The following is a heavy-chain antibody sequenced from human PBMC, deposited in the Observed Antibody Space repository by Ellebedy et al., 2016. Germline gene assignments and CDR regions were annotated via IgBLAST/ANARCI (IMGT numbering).Heavy chain of an antibody. CDR2: ISSSSIYI. D-gene: IGHD4-11*01. V-gene: IGHV3-21*01. CDR1: GFTFRTNY. J-gene: IGHJ4*02. Sequence: GGSLRLSCAASGFTFRTNYMSWVRQAPGKGLEWVSSISSSSIYIYYADSVKGRFTISRDNAKNSLFLQMTSLRAEDTAVYFCARDVLMTTVTTGGFDYWGQGTLVTVSS. CDR3: ARDVLMTTVTTGGFDY.